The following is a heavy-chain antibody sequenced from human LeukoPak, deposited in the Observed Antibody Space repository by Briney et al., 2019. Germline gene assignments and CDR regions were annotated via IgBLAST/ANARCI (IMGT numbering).Heavy chain of an antibody. V-gene: IGHV3-30-3*01. CDR2: ISYDGSNK. D-gene: IGHD3-10*01. CDR1: GFTLSSYA. J-gene: IGHJ4*02. CDR3: ASSPYYYGSGLDY. Sequence: GGSLRLSCAASGFTLSSYAMRWVRQAPGKGLEWVAVISYDGSNKYYADSVKGRFTISRDNSKNTLYLQMNSLRAEDTAVYYCASSPYYYGSGLDYWGQGTLVTVSS.